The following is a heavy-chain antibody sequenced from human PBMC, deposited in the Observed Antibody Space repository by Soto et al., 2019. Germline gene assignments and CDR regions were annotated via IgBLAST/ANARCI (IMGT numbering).Heavy chain of an antibody. CDR1: GFTFSRFW. J-gene: IGHJ6*03. V-gene: IGHV3-7*01. CDR3: ARVGGSGSSYYYYYMDV. D-gene: IGHD3-10*01. CDR2: IKQDGSEK. Sequence: ESGGGLVQPGGSLRLSCAASGFTFSRFWMSWVRQAPGKGLEWVANIKQDGSEKNYVDSVKGRITISRDNADNSLSLQMDSLRVEDTAVYYCARVGGSGSSYYYYYMDVWGKGTTVTVSS.